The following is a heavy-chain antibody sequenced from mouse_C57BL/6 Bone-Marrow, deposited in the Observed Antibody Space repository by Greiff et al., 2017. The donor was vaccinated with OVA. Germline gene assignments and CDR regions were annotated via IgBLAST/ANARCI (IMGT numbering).Heavy chain of an antibody. J-gene: IGHJ2*01. V-gene: IGHV1-26*01. D-gene: IGHD1-1*01. CDR1: GYTFTDYY. Sequence: EVQLQQSGPELVKPGASVKISCKASGYTFTDYYMNWVKQSHGKSLEWIGDINTNNGGTSYNQKFKGKATLTVDKSSSTAYMELLSLTSEDSAVYDCAREGCSSYFDYWGQGTTLTVSS. CDR3: AREGCSSYFDY. CDR2: INTNNGGT.